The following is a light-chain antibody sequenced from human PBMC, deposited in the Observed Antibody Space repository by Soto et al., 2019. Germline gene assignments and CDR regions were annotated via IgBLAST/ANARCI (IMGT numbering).Light chain of an antibody. Sequence: IVMTQSPATLSMSPGERATLSCRASQAISSNLAWYQQKPGQAPRLLIYGASTRATGIPARFSGSGSGTEFTLTISSLFSEDFAVYYCQQRSNWPPFTFGPGTKVDIK. V-gene: IGKV3-15*01. J-gene: IGKJ3*01. CDR3: QQRSNWPPFT. CDR2: GAS. CDR1: QAISSN.